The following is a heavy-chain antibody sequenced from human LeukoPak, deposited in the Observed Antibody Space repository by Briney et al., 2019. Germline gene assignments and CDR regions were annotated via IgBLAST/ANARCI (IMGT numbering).Heavy chain of an antibody. J-gene: IGHJ4*02. V-gene: IGHV3-66*01. CDR1: GFTVSNNY. D-gene: IGHD2-21*02. CDR3: ARSSDGDCYSDY. Sequence: PGGSLRLSCAASGFTVSNNYMSWVRQAPGKGLEWVSVIYSGGSTYYADSVKGRFTISRDNSKNTLYLQMNSLRAEDTAVYYCARSSDGDCYSDYWGQGTLVTVSS. CDR2: IYSGGST.